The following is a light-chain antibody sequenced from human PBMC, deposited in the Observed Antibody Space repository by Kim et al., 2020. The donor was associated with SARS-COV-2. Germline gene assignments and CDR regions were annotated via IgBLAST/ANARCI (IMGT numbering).Light chain of an antibody. CDR1: SSDIGGYDY. CDR3: SSYTNTTTLVV. J-gene: IGLJ3*02. V-gene: IGLV2-14*03. Sequence: QSALTQPASVSGSPGQSITISCTGSSSDIGGYDYVSWYRQHPTEAPKLIIYDVTYRPAGISFRFYGSKSGNTASLTISGLQAEDEADYYCSSYTNTTTLVVFGGGTKVTVL. CDR2: DVT.